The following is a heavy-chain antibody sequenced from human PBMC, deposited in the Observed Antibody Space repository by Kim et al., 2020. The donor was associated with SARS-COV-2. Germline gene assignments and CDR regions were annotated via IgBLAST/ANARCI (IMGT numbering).Heavy chain of an antibody. CDR1: GFSFSHFA. Sequence: GGSLRLSCAASGFSFSHFAMSWVRQAPGKGLEWVSVIYSGVSDTYYADSVKGRFTISRDDSKNTLYLQMNSLRAEDTAIYYCARVGVASAPVDYWGQGTL. CDR2: IYSGVSDT. V-gene: IGHV3-23*03. CDR3: ARVGVASAPVDY. D-gene: IGHD6-13*01. J-gene: IGHJ4*02.